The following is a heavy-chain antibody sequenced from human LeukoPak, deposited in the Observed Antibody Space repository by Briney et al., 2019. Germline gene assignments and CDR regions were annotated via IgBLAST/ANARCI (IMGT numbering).Heavy chain of an antibody. V-gene: IGHV4-38-2*01. CDR1: GYSIGSGFY. CDR3: ARASGSYGSGSYYYSGMDV. D-gene: IGHD3-10*01. J-gene: IGHJ6*04. CDR2: IFHSGST. Sequence: SETLSLTCAVSGYSIGSGFYWGWIRQPPGKGLEWIGSIFHSGSTYYNPSLKSRVTISVDTSKNQFSLKLSFVTAADTALYYCARASGSYGSGSYYYSGMDVWGKGTTVTVSS.